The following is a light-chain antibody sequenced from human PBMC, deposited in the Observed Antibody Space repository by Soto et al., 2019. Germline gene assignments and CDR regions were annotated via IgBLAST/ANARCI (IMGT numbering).Light chain of an antibody. CDR2: DAS. CDR1: QSVSSY. V-gene: IGKV3-11*02. Sequence: EIVLTQSPATLSLSPGERATLSCRASQSVSSYLAWYQQKPGQAPRLLIYDASNRATGITARFSGSGSGRDLTLTISSLEPEDFAVYYCQQRSNWPPKFGPGTKVDIK. CDR3: QQRSNWPPK. J-gene: IGKJ3*01.